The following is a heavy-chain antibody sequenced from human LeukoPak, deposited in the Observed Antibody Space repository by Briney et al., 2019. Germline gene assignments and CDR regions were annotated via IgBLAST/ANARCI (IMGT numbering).Heavy chain of an antibody. V-gene: IGHV4-59*01. J-gene: IGHJ4*02. CDR1: GGSISSYY. CDR3: ARHGGSYTFDF. CDR2: MYDSGST. D-gene: IGHD1-26*01. Sequence: SQTLSLTCTLSGGSISSYYWSWIRQPPGEGVELLGYMYDSGSTNYNPSLKSRVTISVDTSKNQFSLRLSSVTAADTAVYYCARHGGSYTFDFWGQGVLVTVSS.